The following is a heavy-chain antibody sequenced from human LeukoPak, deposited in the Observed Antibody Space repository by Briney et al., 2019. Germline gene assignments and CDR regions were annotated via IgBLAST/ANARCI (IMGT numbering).Heavy chain of an antibody. Sequence: GGSLRLSCVASGVTLSNYAMSWARQAPGKGLEWVSAISANGGTTYYADSVKGRFTISRDNSKNTLYLQMNSLRAEDTAVYYCAKDLYWGFDYWGQGTLVTVSS. D-gene: IGHD7-27*01. CDR1: GVTLSNYA. CDR3: AKDLYWGFDY. J-gene: IGHJ4*02. V-gene: IGHV3-23*01. CDR2: ISANGGTT.